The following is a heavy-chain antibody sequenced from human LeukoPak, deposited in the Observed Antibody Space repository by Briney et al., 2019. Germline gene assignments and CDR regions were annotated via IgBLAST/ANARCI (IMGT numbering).Heavy chain of an antibody. CDR3: AKAVKMSLSTTEPLDLDY. V-gene: IGHV3-23*01. D-gene: IGHD2/OR15-2a*01. CDR2: ISGSGGST. Sequence: GGSRRLSCAASGFTFSSYAMSWVRQAPGKGLEWVSAISGSGGSTYYADSVKGRFTISRDNPKNTLYLQMNSLRAEDTAVYYCAKAVKMSLSTTEPLDLDYWGQGTLVTVSS. CDR1: GFTFSSYA. J-gene: IGHJ4*02.